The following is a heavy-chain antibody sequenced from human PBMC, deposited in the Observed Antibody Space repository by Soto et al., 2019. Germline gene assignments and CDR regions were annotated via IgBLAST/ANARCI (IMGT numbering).Heavy chain of an antibody. V-gene: IGHV4-31*03. CDR1: GGSISSGGYY. J-gene: IGHJ6*02. D-gene: IGHD3-3*01. Sequence: QVQLQESGPGLVKPSQTLSLTCTVSGGSISSGGYYWSWIRQHPGKGLEWIGYIYYSGSTYYDPSLKSRVTISVDTSKNQFSLKLSSVTAADTAVYYCARAGDDFWTPRMDVWGQGTTVTVSS. CDR2: IYYSGST. CDR3: ARAGDDFWTPRMDV.